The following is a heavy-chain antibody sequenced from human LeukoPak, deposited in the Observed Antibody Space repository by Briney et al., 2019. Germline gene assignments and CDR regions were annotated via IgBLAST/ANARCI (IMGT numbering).Heavy chain of an antibody. V-gene: IGHV4-34*01. J-gene: IGHJ4*02. CDR3: ARGPFKSLSIAARYFDY. CDR1: GGSFSGYY. Sequence: SETLSLTCAVYGGSFSGYYWSWIRQPPGKGLEWIGEINHSGSTNYNPSLKSRVNISVDTSKNQFSLKLSSVTAADTAVYYCARGPFKSLSIAARYFDYWGQGTLVTVSS. D-gene: IGHD6-6*01. CDR2: INHSGST.